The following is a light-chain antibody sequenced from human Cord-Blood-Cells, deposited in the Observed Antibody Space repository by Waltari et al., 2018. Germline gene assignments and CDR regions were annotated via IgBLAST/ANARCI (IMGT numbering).Light chain of an antibody. CDR1: SSDVGGYNS. CDR3: CSYAGSYTLV. Sequence: QSALTQPRSVSGSPGQSVTIACHGTSSDVGGYNSVSWYQQHPGKAPKLMIYDVSKRPSGVPDRFSGSKSGNTASLTISGLQAEDEADYYCCSYAGSYTLVFGGGTKLTVL. V-gene: IGLV2-11*01. J-gene: IGLJ3*02. CDR2: DVS.